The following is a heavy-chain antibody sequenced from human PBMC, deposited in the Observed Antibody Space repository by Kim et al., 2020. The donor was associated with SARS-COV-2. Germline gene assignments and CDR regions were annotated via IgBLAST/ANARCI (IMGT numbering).Heavy chain of an antibody. CDR2: ISWNSGSI. V-gene: IGHV3-9*01. Sequence: GGSLRLSCAASGFTFDDYAMHWVRQAPGKGLEWVSGISWNSGSIGYADSVKGRFTISRDNAKNSLYLQMNSLRAEDTALYYCAKAPRRSSGYDSHFDYWGQGTLVTVSS. CDR1: GFTFDDYA. CDR3: AKAPRRSSGYDSHFDY. D-gene: IGHD5-12*01. J-gene: IGHJ4*02.